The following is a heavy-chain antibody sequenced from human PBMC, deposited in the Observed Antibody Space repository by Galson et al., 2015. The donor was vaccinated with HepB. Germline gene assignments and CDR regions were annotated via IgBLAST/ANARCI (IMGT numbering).Heavy chain of an antibody. CDR2: ISAYNGNT. Sequence: SVKVSCKASGYTFTSYGISWVRQAPGQGLEWMGWISAYNGNTNYAQKLQGRVTMTTDTSTSTAYMELRSLRSDDTAVYYCAREGYCYDSSGYVPFGYWGQGTLVTVSS. V-gene: IGHV1-18*01. J-gene: IGHJ4*02. CDR3: AREGYCYDSSGYVPFGY. CDR1: GYTFTSYG. D-gene: IGHD3-22*01.